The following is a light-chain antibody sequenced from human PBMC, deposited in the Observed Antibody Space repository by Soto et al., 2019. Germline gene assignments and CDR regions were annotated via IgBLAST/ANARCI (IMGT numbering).Light chain of an antibody. CDR1: QSVSSN. V-gene: IGKV3-15*01. CDR3: QQYNNWPPYT. Sequence: EIVMTQSPATLSVSPGERATLSCRASQSVSSNLVWYQQKPGQAPRLLIYGASTRATGIPARFSGSGSGTEFTLTISSRQSEDFAVYYCQQYNNWPPYTFGQGTKLEIK. CDR2: GAS. J-gene: IGKJ2*01.